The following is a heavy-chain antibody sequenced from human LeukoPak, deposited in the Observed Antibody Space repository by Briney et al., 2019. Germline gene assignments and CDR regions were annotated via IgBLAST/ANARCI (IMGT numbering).Heavy chain of an antibody. Sequence: GGPLRLSCAASGFTDSSNYMSWVRHAPGKSLEGVSVIYSGGSTYYPDPVKGRFTISRDNSKNTLYHPMNSLRAEDTAVYYCARDTGSFDYWGQGTLVTVSS. D-gene: IGHD4-17*01. CDR3: ARDTGSFDY. CDR2: IYSGGST. CDR1: GFTDSSNY. J-gene: IGHJ4*02. V-gene: IGHV3-66*01.